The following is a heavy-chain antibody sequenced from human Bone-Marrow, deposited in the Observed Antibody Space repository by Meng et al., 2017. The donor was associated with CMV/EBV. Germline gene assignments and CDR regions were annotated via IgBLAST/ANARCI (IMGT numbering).Heavy chain of an antibody. V-gene: IGHV3-7*03. J-gene: IGHJ3*02. Sequence: GESLKISCAASGFTFSSYWMTWVRQAPGKGLEWVANIKEDGSEIYYVDSVKGRFTISRDNAKNSLYLQTNSLRAEDTAVYYCARVYYDFWSGYSDAFDIWGQGTMVTVSS. CDR1: GFTFSSYW. D-gene: IGHD3-3*01. CDR2: IKEDGSEI. CDR3: ARVYYDFWSGYSDAFDI.